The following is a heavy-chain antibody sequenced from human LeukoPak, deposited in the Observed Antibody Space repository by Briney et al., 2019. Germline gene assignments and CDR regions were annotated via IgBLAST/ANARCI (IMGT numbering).Heavy chain of an antibody. V-gene: IGHV3-21*01. J-gene: IGHJ4*02. CDR1: GFTFSSYW. CDR2: ISSSSSYI. Sequence: GGSLRLSCAASGFTFSSYWMNWVRQAPGKGLEWVSSISSSSSYIYYADSVKGRFTISRDNAKNSLYLQMNSLRAEDTAVYYCARDVYYYDSSGYHSGSFDYWGQGTLVTVSS. D-gene: IGHD3-22*01. CDR3: ARDVYYYDSSGYHSGSFDY.